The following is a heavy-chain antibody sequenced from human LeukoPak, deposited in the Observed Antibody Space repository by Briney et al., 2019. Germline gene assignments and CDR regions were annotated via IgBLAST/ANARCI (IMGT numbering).Heavy chain of an antibody. J-gene: IGHJ6*02. CDR3: ARGANFYYYGMDV. V-gene: IGHV4-34*01. CDR2: INHTGRT. CDR1: GGALSGYS. D-gene: IGHD2-15*01. Sequence: PSETLSLTCGVSGGALSGYSWTWIRQPPGKGLEWIGEINHTGRTNYNPSRKSRLTMSVDTSKNQFSLKLSSVTATDTAVYYCARGANFYYYGMDVWGQGTTVTVSS.